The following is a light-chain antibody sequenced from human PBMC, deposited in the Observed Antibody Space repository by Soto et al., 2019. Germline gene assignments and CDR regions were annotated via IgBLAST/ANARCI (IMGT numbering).Light chain of an antibody. V-gene: IGKV1-5*03. J-gene: IGKJ4*01. CDR3: QQYASYPLT. CDR2: KAS. Sequence: DILMTQSPSTLSASVGDRVTITCRASQSISHWLAWYQQKPGKAPKLLIYKASSLESGVPSSFSGSGSGTEFTLTISTLQPDDFASYYCQQYASYPLTFGGGTKVEIK. CDR1: QSISHW.